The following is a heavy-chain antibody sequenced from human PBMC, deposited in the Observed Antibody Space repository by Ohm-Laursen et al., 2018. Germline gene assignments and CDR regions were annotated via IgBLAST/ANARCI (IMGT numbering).Heavy chain of an antibody. V-gene: IGHV1-46*01. D-gene: IGHD2/OR15-2a*01. J-gene: IGHJ4*02. CDR1: GYIFTSYY. CDR3: ARSKKNFDY. CDR2: INPSGGST. Sequence: GSSVKVSCKGSGYIFTSYYIHWVRQAPGQGLEWMGIINPSGGSTSYAQKFQGRVTMTRDTSTSTVYMELSSLRSEDTAVYYCARSKKNFDYWGQGTLVTVSS.